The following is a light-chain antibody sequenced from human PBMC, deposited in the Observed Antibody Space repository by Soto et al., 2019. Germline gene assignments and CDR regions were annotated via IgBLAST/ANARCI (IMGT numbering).Light chain of an antibody. J-gene: IGLJ3*02. CDR3: SSFTSTNTWV. CDR1: SSDVGGHDY. CDR2: EAF. V-gene: IGLV2-14*01. Sequence: QSALTQVASVSGSPGQSITISCTATSSDVGGHDYVSWYLQHPGKAPKLLIYEAFNRPSGVSDRFSGSQSGSTASLTISGLQAEDEGDYYCSSFTSTNTWVFGGGTKVTVL.